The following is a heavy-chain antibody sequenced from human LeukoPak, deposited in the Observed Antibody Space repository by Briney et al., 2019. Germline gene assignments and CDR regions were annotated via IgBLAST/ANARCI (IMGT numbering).Heavy chain of an antibody. CDR2: ISYDGSNK. CDR1: GFTFSSYA. CDR3: ARADCASSSCYTVAY. V-gene: IGHV3-30*14. D-gene: IGHD2-2*01. Sequence: GGSLRLSCAASGFTFSSYAMHWVRQAPGKGLEWVAVISYDGSNKYYADSVKGRFTISRDNSKNTVYLQMDSLKVEDTAVYYCARADCASSSCYTVAYWGQGTLVTVSS. J-gene: IGHJ4*02.